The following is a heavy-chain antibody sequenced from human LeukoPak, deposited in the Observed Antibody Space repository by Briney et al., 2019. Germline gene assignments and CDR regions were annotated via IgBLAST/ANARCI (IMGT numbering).Heavy chain of an antibody. J-gene: IGHJ6*03. CDR1: GYTFSGYY. V-gene: IGHV1-2*02. D-gene: IGHD3-9*01. CDR3: ARAALRYFDWLARGPYYYYMDV. CDR2: INPNSGGT. Sequence: ASVKVSCKASGYTFSGYYMNWVRQAPGLGLEWMGWINPNSGGTNYAQKLQGRVTMTTDTSTSTAYMELRSLRSDDTAVYYCARAALRYFDWLARGPYYYYMDVWGKGTTVTISS.